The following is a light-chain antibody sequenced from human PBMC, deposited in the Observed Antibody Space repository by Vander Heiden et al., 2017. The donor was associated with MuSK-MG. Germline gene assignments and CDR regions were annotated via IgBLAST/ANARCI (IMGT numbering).Light chain of an antibody. J-gene: IGLJ3*02. V-gene: IGLV3-21*02. Sequence: SYVLTQPPSVPVAPGQTASITCGGNNIGNKNVHWYQQKPGQAPVLVVFDDRARPSGIPERFSGSNSGNTATLTISRVTAGDEADYYCQVWDGSSDHRVFGGGTKLTV. CDR2: DDR. CDR1: NIGNKN. CDR3: QVWDGSSDHRV.